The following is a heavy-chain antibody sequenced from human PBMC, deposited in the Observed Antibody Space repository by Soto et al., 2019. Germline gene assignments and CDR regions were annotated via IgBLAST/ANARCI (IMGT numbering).Heavy chain of an antibody. Sequence: HGESLKISCKGSGYSFTGYWIGWVRQMPGKGLECMGIIYPGDSDTRYSPSFQGQVTISADKSISTAYLQWSSLKASDTAMYYCARFGSGSSLANNFDYWGQGTLVTVSS. D-gene: IGHD3-10*01. V-gene: IGHV5-51*01. CDR1: GYSFTGYW. CDR2: IYPGDSDT. CDR3: ARFGSGSSLANNFDY. J-gene: IGHJ4*02.